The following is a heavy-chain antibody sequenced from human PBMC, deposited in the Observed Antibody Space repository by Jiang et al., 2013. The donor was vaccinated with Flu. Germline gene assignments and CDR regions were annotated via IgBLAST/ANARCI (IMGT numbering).Heavy chain of an antibody. D-gene: IGHD4-17*01. CDR1: GFTFSGSA. J-gene: IGHJ4*02. CDR3: VKPAQSANGEYEGFDH. Sequence: VQLLESGGDLVQPGGSLKLSCAASGFTFSGSAMHWVRQAPGKGLEWVGRIRSKPYSYATAYAASVRGRFFISRDDSKNTTYLQMDSLKSEDTAVYFCVKPAQSANGEYEGFDHWGQGALITVSS. V-gene: IGHV3-73*01. CDR2: IRSKPYSYAT.